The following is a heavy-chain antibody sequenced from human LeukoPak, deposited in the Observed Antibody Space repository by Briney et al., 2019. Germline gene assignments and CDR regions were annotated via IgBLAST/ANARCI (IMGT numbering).Heavy chain of an antibody. CDR3: AKRDSSGHYFDY. Sequence: GGSLRLSCAASGFTFSSYWMHWVRQAPGKGLVWVSRINSDGSSTSYADSVKGRFTISRDNAKNTLYLQMNSLRAEDTAVYFCAKRDSSGHYFDYWGQGTLVTVSS. J-gene: IGHJ4*02. CDR1: GFTFSSYW. CDR2: INSDGSST. V-gene: IGHV3-74*01. D-gene: IGHD3-22*01.